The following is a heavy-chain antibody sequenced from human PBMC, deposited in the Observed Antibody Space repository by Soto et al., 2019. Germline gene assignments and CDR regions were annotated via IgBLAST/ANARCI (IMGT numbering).Heavy chain of an antibody. CDR2: IPHDGSYK. V-gene: IGHV3-30*18. D-gene: IGHD1-26*01. J-gene: IGHJ3*02. Sequence: GGSLRLSWAASGFSSTTYVMHWVRQAPGKWLEWGEVIPHDGSYKYYGDAVKCRFTISRDTSKTAVYLEMKCLRPEDKAVYYCAKGLLAIVGTTLPRDAFNIWGQGTMVTVSS. CDR3: AKGLLAIVGTTLPRDAFNI. CDR1: GFSSTTYV.